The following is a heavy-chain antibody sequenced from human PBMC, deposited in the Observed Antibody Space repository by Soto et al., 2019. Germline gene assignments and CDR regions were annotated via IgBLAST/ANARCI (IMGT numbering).Heavy chain of an antibody. Sequence: GASVKVSCKASGYTFTNSVINWVRQAPGQGLEWMGWMNPDSGHAAYAQKFQGRVTLTTSTSTSTVYMEMRSLGSEDTAVYYCARRPHCSGGICYYGLDNWGQGTLVTVSS. D-gene: IGHD2-15*01. V-gene: IGHV1-8*01. CDR2: MNPDSGHA. CDR1: GYTFTNSV. CDR3: ARRPHCSGGICYYGLDN. J-gene: IGHJ4*02.